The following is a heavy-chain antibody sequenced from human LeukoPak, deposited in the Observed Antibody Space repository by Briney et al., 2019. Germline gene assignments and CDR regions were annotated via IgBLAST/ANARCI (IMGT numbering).Heavy chain of an antibody. Sequence: ASVKVSCKASGYTFTSYGISWVRQAPGQGLEWMGWISAYNGNTNYAQKLQGRVTMTTDTSTSTAYMELRSLRSDDTAVYYCARAHLPGDFWSGYYSYYYYYYMDVWGKGTTVTVSS. J-gene: IGHJ6*03. CDR2: ISAYNGNT. D-gene: IGHD3-3*01. CDR1: GYTFTSYG. V-gene: IGHV1-18*01. CDR3: ARAHLPGDFWSGYYSYYYYYYMDV.